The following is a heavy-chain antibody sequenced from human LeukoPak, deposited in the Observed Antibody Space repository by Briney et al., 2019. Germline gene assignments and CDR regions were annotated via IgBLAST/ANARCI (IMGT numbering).Heavy chain of an antibody. J-gene: IGHJ6*02. CDR1: GGSISGGGYS. CDR2: IYHSGST. V-gene: IGHV4-30-2*01. CDR3: ARWSGYDGMDV. Sequence: SETLSLTCAVSGGSISGGGYSWSWIRQPPGKGLEWIGYIYHSGSTYYNPSLKSRVTISVDRSKNQFSLKLSSVTAADTAVYYCARWSGYDGMDVWGQGTTVTVSS.